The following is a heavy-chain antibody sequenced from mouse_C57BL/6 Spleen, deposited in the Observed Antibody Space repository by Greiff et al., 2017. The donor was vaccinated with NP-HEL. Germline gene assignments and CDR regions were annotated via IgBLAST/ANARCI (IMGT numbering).Heavy chain of an antibody. CDR3: ARFYYGNYYFDY. D-gene: IGHD2-1*01. CDR2: INPSSGYT. J-gene: IGHJ2*01. CDR1: GYTFTSYW. Sequence: VQLQQSGAELAKPGASVKLSCKASGYTFTSYWMHWVKQRPGQGLEWIGYINPSSGYTKYNQKFKDKATLTADKSYSTAYMQMSSLTYEDSAVYYCARFYYGNYYFDYWGQGTTLTVSS. V-gene: IGHV1-7*01.